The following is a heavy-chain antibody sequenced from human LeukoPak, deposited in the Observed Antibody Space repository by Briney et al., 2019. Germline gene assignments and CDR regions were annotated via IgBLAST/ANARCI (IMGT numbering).Heavy chain of an antibody. CDR1: GGSISSYY. D-gene: IGHD3-16*01. CDR2: IYYSGST. J-gene: IGHJ4*02. Sequence: SETLSLTCTVSGGSISSYYWSWIRQPPGKGLEWIGYIYYSGSTNYNPSLKSRVTISVDTSKNQLSLKLSSVTAADTAVYYCARHAFGKYYFDYWGQGTLVTVSS. CDR3: ARHAFGKYYFDY. V-gene: IGHV4-59*08.